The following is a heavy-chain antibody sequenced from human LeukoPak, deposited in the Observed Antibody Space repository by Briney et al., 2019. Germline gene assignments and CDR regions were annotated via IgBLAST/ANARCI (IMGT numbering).Heavy chain of an antibody. CDR3: ARQMGVTASSFLDY. Sequence: GESLKISCKGFGYTFTSYWIAWVRQMPGKGLEWMGIIYPGDSDTIYSPSFQGQVTISADKSITTAYLQWSSLKASDTAMYYCARQMGVTASSFLDYWGQGTLVTVSS. V-gene: IGHV5-51*01. J-gene: IGHJ4*02. CDR2: IYPGDSDT. D-gene: IGHD3-10*01. CDR1: GYTFTSYW.